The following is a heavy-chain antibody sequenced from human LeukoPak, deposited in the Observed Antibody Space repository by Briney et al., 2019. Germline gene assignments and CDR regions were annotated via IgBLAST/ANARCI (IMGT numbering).Heavy chain of an antibody. CDR1: GGSISSSSYY. CDR2: IYYSGST. V-gene: IGHV4-39*01. CDR3: ARAGRYYYYMDV. J-gene: IGHJ6*03. Sequence: KPSVTLSLTCTVSGGSISSSSYYWGWIRQPPGKGLEWIGSIYYSGSTYYNPSLKSRVTISVDTSKNQFSLKLSSVTAADTAVYYCARAGRYYYYMDVWGKGTTVAVSS.